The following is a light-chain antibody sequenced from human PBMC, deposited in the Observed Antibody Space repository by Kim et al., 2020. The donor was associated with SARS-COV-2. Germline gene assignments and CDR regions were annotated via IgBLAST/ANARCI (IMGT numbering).Light chain of an antibody. CDR3: QQSYSTPWT. J-gene: IGKJ1*01. V-gene: IGKV1-39*01. CDR1: QSSRRY. Sequence: ASVGDKVSVPCRAGQSSRRYLNWYQQKAGKAPGLLLYVASNLQSGVPSRFSGSASGGDFTLTISSLQPEDFATYYCQQSYSTPWTFGQGTKVDIK. CDR2: VAS.